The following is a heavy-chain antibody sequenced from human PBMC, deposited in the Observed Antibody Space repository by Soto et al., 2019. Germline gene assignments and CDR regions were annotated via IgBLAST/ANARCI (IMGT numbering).Heavy chain of an antibody. CDR1: GGTFSSYA. V-gene: IGHV1-69*13. CDR2: IIPIFGTA. D-gene: IGHD5-18*01. CDR3: ARDKVDTAIPLYYYGMDV. Sequence: GASVKVSCKASGGTFSSYAISWVRQAPGQGLEWMGGIIPIFGTANYAQKFQGRVTITADESTSTAYMELSSLRSEDTAVYYCARDKVDTAIPLYYYGMDVWGQGTTVTVSS. J-gene: IGHJ6*02.